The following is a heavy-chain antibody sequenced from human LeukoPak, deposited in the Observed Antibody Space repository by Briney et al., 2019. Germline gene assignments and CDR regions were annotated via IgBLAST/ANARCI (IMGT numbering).Heavy chain of an antibody. CDR2: ISSSGST. D-gene: IGHD3-16*01. Sequence: PSETLSLTCTVSGGSISSYHWSWLRQPPGKGLEWIGYISSSGSTSYNTSLKSRVTISVDTSKNQFSLKLSSVTAADTAVYYCARVGRGDHTWGSYSCDHWGQGTLVSVSS. CDR1: GGSISSYH. V-gene: IGHV4-59*01. J-gene: IGHJ1*01. CDR3: ARVGRGDHTWGSYSCDH.